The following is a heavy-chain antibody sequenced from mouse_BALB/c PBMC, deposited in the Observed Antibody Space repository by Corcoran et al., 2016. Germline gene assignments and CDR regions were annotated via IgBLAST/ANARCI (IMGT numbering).Heavy chain of an antibody. CDR3: ARGGITPFAY. CDR1: GYTFTNYG. D-gene: IGHD2-4*01. CDR2: INTYTGEP. J-gene: IGHJ3*01. V-gene: IGHV9-1*02. Sequence: QIQLVQSGPELKKPGETAKISCKAPGYTFTNYGMNWVKQAPGKGLKWMGWINTYTGEPTYADDFKGRFAFSLETSASTAYLQINNLKNEDMATYFCARGGITPFAYWGQGTLVTVSA.